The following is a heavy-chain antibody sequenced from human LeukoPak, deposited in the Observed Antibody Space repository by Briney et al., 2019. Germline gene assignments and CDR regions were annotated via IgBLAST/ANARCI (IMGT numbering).Heavy chain of an antibody. Sequence: SETLSLTCTVSGGSISSYYWSWIRQPPGKGLEWIAYIYYSGSTNYNPSLKSRVTISVDTSKNQFSLKLRSVTAADTAVYYCARTTEGGYTYGYFYYYYMDVWGKGTTVTISS. CDR3: ARTTEGGYTYGYFYYYYMDV. J-gene: IGHJ6*03. CDR2: IYYSGST. D-gene: IGHD5-18*01. V-gene: IGHV4-59*01. CDR1: GGSISSYY.